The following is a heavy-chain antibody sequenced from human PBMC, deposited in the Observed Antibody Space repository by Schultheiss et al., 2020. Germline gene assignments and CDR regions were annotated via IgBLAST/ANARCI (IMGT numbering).Heavy chain of an antibody. CDR2: INPRGGST. Sequence: ACVKVSCKASGYTFTSYYMHWVRQAPGQGLEWMGIINPRGGSTSYVQKFQGRVTMTTDTSTSTAYMELRSLRSDDTAVYYCARPSDELGIVGATTFRYWGQGTLVTVSS. CDR3: ARPSDELGIVGATTFRY. CDR1: GYTFTSYY. J-gene: IGHJ4*02. D-gene: IGHD1-26*01. V-gene: IGHV1-46*01.